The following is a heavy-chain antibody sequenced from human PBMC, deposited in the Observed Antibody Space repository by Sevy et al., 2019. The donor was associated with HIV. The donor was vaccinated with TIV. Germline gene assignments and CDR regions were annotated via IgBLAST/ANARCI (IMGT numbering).Heavy chain of an antibody. CDR3: ARFYYGDYSNYFAP. Sequence: GGSLRLSCAASGFTVSSNYVSWVRQAPGKGLEWVSIMYSGGGTYYADSVKGRFTISRDNSKNTVYLEMNSLRAEDTAVYYCARFYYGDYSNYFAPWGQGTLVTVSS. V-gene: IGHV3-53*01. CDR2: MYSGGGT. CDR1: GFTVSSNY. D-gene: IGHD4-17*01. J-gene: IGHJ5*02.